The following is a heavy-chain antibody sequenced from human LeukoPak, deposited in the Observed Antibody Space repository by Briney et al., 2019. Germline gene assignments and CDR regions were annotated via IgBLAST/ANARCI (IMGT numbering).Heavy chain of an antibody. V-gene: IGHV5-51*01. CDR1: GYSFTSYW. CDR3: ARGGYTYAYYYYYMDV. J-gene: IGHJ6*03. Sequence: GGSLRLSCKGSGYSFTSYWIGWVRQMPGKGLEWMGIIYPGDSDTRYSPSFQGQVTISADKSISTAYLQWSSLKASDTAMYYCARGGYTYAYYYYYMDVWGKGTTVTVSS. CDR2: IYPGDSDT. D-gene: IGHD5-18*01.